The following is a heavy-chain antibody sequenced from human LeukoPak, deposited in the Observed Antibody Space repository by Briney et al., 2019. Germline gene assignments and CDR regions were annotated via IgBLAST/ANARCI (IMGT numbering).Heavy chain of an antibody. CDR2: INPSDGST. CDR1: GYTFTSYY. J-gene: IGHJ2*01. V-gene: IGHV1-46*01. Sequence: ASVKVSCKASGYTFTSYYMHWVRQAPGQGLEWMGIINPSDGSTSYAQKFQGRVTMTRDTSTSTVYMELSSLRSEDTAVYYCARDRGSYLAYWYFDLWGRGTLVTVSS. D-gene: IGHD1-26*01. CDR3: ARDRGSYLAYWYFDL.